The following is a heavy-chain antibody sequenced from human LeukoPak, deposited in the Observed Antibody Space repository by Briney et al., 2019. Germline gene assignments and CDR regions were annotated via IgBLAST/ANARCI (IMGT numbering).Heavy chain of an antibody. CDR2: INPNSGGT. CDR3: ASIGYCSSTSCYGEEDIDY. V-gene: IGHV1-2*06. CDR1: GYTFTGYY. D-gene: IGHD2-2*03. J-gene: IGHJ4*02. Sequence: ASVKVSCKASGYTFTGYYMHWVRQAPGHGLEWMGRINPNSGGTNYAQKFQGRVTMTRDTSISTAYMELSRLRSDDTAVYYCASIGYCSSTSCYGEEDIDYWGQGTLVTVSS.